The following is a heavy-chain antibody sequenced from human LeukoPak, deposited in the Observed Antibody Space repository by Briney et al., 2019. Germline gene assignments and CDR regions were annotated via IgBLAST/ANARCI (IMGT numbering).Heavy chain of an antibody. Sequence: GGSLRLSCAASGLTYRSYTMNWVRQAPGKGLEGVSAISSSSSSIYYADSVKGRFTIPRDNAKKSLYLQMNSLRAEDTAMYYCARGFCTSTSCYGSYWGQGTLVTVSS. J-gene: IGHJ4*02. CDR3: ARGFCTSTSCYGSY. V-gene: IGHV3-21*01. CDR1: GLTYRSYT. D-gene: IGHD2-2*01. CDR2: ISSSSSSI.